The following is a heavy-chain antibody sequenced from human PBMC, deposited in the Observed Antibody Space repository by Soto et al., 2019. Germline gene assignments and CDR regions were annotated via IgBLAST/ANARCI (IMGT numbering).Heavy chain of an antibody. CDR1: GFTFSSYA. D-gene: IGHD3-9*01. CDR3: ANAHILTGYYEFGY. CDR2: ISGSGGST. V-gene: IGHV3-23*01. Sequence: PGGSLRLSCAASGFTFSSYAMSWVRQAPGKGLEWVSAISGSGGSTYYADSVKGRFTISRDNSKNTLYLQMNSLRAEDTAVYYCANAHILTGYYEFGYWGQGTLVTVSS. J-gene: IGHJ4*02.